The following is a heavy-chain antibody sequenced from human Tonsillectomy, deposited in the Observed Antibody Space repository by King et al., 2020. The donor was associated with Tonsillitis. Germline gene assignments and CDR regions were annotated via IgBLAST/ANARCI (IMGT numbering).Heavy chain of an antibody. J-gene: IGHJ4*02. CDR1: GYIFTSYG. Sequence: QLVQSGSEVKKPGASVKVSCKASGYIFTSYGISWVRQAPGQGLEWMGWISAYNGNTNYAQKLQGRVTMTTDTSTSTAYMELRSLRSDDTAVYYCARVACSSTTCYFPPDYWGQGTLVTVSS. CDR3: ARVACSSTTCYFPPDY. D-gene: IGHD2-2*01. CDR2: ISAYNGNT. V-gene: IGHV1-18*04.